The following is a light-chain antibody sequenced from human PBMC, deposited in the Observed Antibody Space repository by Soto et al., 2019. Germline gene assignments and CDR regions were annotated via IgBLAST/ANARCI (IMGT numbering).Light chain of an antibody. Sequence: QSVLTQPGSVSGSPGQSITIYCTGTNSDIGGYNLVSWFQHHPGKAPKLVIYEVTHRPSGISNRFSGSKSGNTASLTISGLQAEDEASYYCSSYTNSATLGVFGTRTKLTVL. CDR2: EVT. CDR3: SSYTNSATLGV. CDR1: NSDIGGYNL. V-gene: IGLV2-14*01. J-gene: IGLJ1*01.